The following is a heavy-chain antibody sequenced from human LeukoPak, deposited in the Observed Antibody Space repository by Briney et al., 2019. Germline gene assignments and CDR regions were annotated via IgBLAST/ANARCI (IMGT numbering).Heavy chain of an antibody. CDR2: ISYDGSNK. CDR1: GVTFSSYA. Sequence: GGSLRLSCAASGVTFSSYAMRWVRQAPGKGLEWVAVISYDGSNKYYADSVKGRFTISRDNSRNTLYLQMNSLRAEDTAVYYCARRGFDWLSLDYWGQGTLVTVSS. D-gene: IGHD3-9*01. CDR3: ARRGFDWLSLDY. J-gene: IGHJ4*02. V-gene: IGHV3-30-3*01.